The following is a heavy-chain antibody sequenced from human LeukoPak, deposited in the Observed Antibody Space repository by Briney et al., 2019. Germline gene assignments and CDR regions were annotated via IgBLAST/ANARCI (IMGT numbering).Heavy chain of an antibody. V-gene: IGHV4-39*01. J-gene: IGHJ4*02. CDR1: GGSISSTSHY. Sequence: SGTLSLTCTVSGGSISSTSHYWGWIRQPPGKGPEWIGNIYYSGSTFYTTSLKSRVTISVDTSRNQFSLRLSSLTASDTAVYYCARLTAFGYGAFDSWGQGTLVTVSS. CDR3: ARLTAFGYGAFDS. D-gene: IGHD2-21*02. CDR2: IYYSGST.